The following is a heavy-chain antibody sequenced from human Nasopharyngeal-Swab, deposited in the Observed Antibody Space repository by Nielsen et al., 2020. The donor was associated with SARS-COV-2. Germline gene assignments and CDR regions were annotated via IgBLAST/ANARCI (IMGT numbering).Heavy chain of an antibody. D-gene: IGHD6-13*01. Sequence: SETLSLTLTVSGGSLSSSSYYWAWIRQPPGKGLEWIGSIYYGGSTYYNPSLKSRVTISVDTSKNQFSLKLSSVTAADTAVYYCATLSSSWYEYYFDYWGQGTLVIVSS. CDR3: ATLSSSWYEYYFDY. J-gene: IGHJ4*02. CDR2: IYYGGST. CDR1: GGSLSSSSYY. V-gene: IGHV4-39*01.